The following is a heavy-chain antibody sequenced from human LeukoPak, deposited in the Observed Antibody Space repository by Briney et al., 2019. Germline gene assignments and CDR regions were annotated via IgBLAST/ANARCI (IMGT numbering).Heavy chain of an antibody. J-gene: IGHJ4*02. CDR1: GGTFSSYA. CDR3: ARGGELWWPDY. Sequence: GASVKVSCKASGGTFSSYAISWVRQAPGQGLEWMGGIIPIFGTANYAQKFQGRVTITRDTSAGTAYMELSSLRSEDTAVYYCARGGELWWPDYWGQGTLVTVSS. V-gene: IGHV1-69*05. CDR2: IIPIFGTA. D-gene: IGHD2-21*01.